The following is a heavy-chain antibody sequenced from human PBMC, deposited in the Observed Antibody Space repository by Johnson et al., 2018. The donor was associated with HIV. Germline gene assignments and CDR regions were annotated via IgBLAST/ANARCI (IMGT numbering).Heavy chain of an antibody. CDR2: IQSKTDGGAT. V-gene: IGHV3-15*01. CDR3: STYTTLITMYVEIKGGAFDI. Sequence: VQLVESGGGLVKPGGSLRLSCAASGFTFTNAWMSWVRQAPGKGLEWIGRIQSKTDGGATDYAAPVKGRFTISRDDSKNTLYLQMNSLKTEATAVYYCSTYTTLITMYVEIKGGAFDIWGQGTMVTVSS. CDR1: GFTFTNAW. D-gene: IGHD3-16*01. J-gene: IGHJ3*02.